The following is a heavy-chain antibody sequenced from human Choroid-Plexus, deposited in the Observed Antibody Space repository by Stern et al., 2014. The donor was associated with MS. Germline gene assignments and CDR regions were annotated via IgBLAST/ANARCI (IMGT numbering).Heavy chain of an antibody. D-gene: IGHD3-3*01. J-gene: IGHJ6*02. V-gene: IGHV1-2*02. Sequence: QLVQSGAEVKKPGASVKVSCKTSGYIFTGYYIHWGRQAPGQGLEWMAWINPNTGGTKYAQKFQGRVTMSRDTSISTAYVELSSLTSDDTAVYYCARDQRGITIFGVVTDYYYLGMDVWGQGTTVTVSS. CDR1: GYIFTGYY. CDR3: ARDQRGITIFGVVTDYYYLGMDV. CDR2: INPNTGGT.